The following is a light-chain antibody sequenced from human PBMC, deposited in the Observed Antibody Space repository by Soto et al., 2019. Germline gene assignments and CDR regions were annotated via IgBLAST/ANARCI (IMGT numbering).Light chain of an antibody. J-gene: IGLJ3*02. V-gene: IGLV2-8*01. Sequence: QSALTQPLSASGSPGQSVTISCTGTSSDVGNYNYVSWYQQHPGKAPKLMIYEVSKRPSGVPDCFSGSKSGNTASLTVSGLQAEDEADYYCSSYAGSKTLFGGGTKLTVL. CDR1: SSDVGNYNY. CDR2: EVS. CDR3: SSYAGSKTL.